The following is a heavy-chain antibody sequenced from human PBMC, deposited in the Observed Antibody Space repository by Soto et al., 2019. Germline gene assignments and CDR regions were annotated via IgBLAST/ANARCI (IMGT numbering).Heavy chain of an antibody. D-gene: IGHD6-13*01. CDR1: RGCISSSSYY. J-gene: IGHJ6*02. CDR3: GRLPALFIGKLEE. CDR2: IYYSWST. V-gene: IGHV4-39*01. Sequence: SETLSLTCTVSRGCISSSSYYWSWFRQPPGKGLEWMGSIYYSWSTYYNPSLKSRVTISVETSKNQFVLKLRCVTDPDTAVYYCGRLPALFIGKLEEWGPGATVDVSS.